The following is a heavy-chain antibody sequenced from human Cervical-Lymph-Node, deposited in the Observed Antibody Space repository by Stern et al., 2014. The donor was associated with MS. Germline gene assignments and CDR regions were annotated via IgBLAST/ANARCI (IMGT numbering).Heavy chain of an antibody. CDR1: GYTFIRYY. D-gene: IGHD5/OR15-5a*01. J-gene: IGHJ6*02. CDR3: ATLYDSSGNYGMEV. V-gene: IGHV1-46*01. CDR2: VNANGGSA. Sequence: VQLLESGAQVKKPGASVKVSCTGSGYTFIRYYIHWVRPPPGQGLEWMGQVNANGGSARCAQKFEGRVTMASDTSTSTVSMELSSLRSEDTAVYYCATLYDSSGNYGMEVWGQGTTVIVSS.